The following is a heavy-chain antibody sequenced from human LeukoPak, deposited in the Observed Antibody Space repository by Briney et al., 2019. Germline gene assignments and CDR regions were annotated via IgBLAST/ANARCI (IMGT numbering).Heavy chain of an antibody. J-gene: IGHJ4*02. CDR2: INHSGST. CDR3: ARGGRHTGSFVY. D-gene: IGHD3-10*01. CDR1: GGSFSGYY. Sequence: KPSETLSLTCAVYGGSFSGYYWSWIRQPPGKGLEWIGEINHSGSTNYNPSLKSRVTISVDTSKNQFSLKLSSVTAADTAVYYCARGGRHTGSFVYWGEGTLVTVSS. V-gene: IGHV4-34*01.